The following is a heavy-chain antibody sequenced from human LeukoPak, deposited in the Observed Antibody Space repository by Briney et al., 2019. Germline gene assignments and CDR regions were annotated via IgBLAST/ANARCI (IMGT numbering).Heavy chain of an antibody. CDR3: ARGPTGGYVGWFDP. V-gene: IGHV4-31*03. J-gene: IGHJ5*02. D-gene: IGHD2-2*01. CDR2: IYYSGST. CDR1: GGSISCVGDY. Sequence: SETLSLTCIVSGGSISCVGDYWSWIRQHPGKGLEWIGYIYYSGSTYYNPSLKSRVTISVDPSKDQFSLKLTSVTAADTAVYYCARGPTGGYVGWFDPWGQGTLVTVSS.